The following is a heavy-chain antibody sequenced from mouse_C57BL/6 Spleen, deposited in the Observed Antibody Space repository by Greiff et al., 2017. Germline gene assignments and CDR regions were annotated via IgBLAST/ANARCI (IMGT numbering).Heavy chain of an antibody. CDR3: VRHERGSSYYAMDY. Sequence: EVQRVESGGGLVQPKGSLKLSCAASGFSFNTYAMNWVRQAPGKGLEWVARIRSKSNNYATYYADSVKDRFTISRDDSESMLYLQMNNLKTEDTAMYYCVRHERGSSYYAMDYWGQGTSVTVSS. CDR2: IRSKSNNYAT. V-gene: IGHV10-1*01. D-gene: IGHD1-1*01. CDR1: GFSFNTYA. J-gene: IGHJ4*01.